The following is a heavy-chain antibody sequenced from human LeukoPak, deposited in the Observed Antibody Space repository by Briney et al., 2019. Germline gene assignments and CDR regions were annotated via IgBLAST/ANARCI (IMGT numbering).Heavy chain of an antibody. D-gene: IGHD3-9*01. CDR2: IRYDGSNK. Sequence: PGGSLRLSCAASGFTFSSYGMRWVRQAPGKGLEWVAFIRYDGSNKYYADSVKGRFTISRDNSKNTLYLQMNSLRAEDTAVYYCARPLYDILTGLDVWGKGTTVTVSS. CDR1: GFTFSSYG. V-gene: IGHV3-30*02. CDR3: ARPLYDILTGLDV. J-gene: IGHJ6*04.